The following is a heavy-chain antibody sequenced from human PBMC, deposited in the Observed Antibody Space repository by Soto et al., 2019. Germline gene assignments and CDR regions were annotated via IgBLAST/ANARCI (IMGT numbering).Heavy chain of an antibody. CDR3: ARNMDYYYGRGSGNGHGV. CDR2: INPKVGDT. CDR1: GYTFTAYH. D-gene: IGHD3-10*02. J-gene: IGHJ6*02. Sequence: QVRLVQSGAEVKEPGDSVRVSCEASGYTFTAYHIHWVRQAPGPGLEWMGWINPKVGDTGYAQDFQGRVSMTSDMSISTVYMELSRLTSDDTAIYYCARNMDYYYGRGSGNGHGVWGQGTTVTVFS. V-gene: IGHV1-2*02.